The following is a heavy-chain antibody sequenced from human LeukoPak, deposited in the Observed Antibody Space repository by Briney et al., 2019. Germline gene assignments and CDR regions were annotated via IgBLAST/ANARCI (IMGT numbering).Heavy chain of an antibody. CDR1: GGSISSSSYY. CDR3: ARDVPAVRGVMRYYFDY. Sequence: SETLSLTCTVSGGSISSSSYYWGWIRQPPGKGLEWIGSIYYSGSTYYNPSLKSRVTISVDTSKNQFSLKLSSVTAADTAVYYCARDVPAVRGVMRYYFDYWGQGTLVTVSS. CDR2: IYYSGST. D-gene: IGHD3-10*02. V-gene: IGHV4-39*07. J-gene: IGHJ4*02.